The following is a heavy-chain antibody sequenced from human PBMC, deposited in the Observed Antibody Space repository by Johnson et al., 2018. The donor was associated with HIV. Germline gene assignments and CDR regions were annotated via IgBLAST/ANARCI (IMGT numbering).Heavy chain of an antibody. CDR2: INWNGGST. J-gene: IGHJ3*02. CDR1: GFTFSSYG. V-gene: IGHV3-NL1*01. Sequence: QVQLVESGGGLVQPGGSLRLSCAASGFTFSSYGMSWVRQAPGKGLEWVSGINWNGGSTGYADSVKGRFTISRDNSKNTLYLQMNSLRAEDTAVYYCARGSYYDSSGDAFDIWGQGTMVTVSS. D-gene: IGHD3-22*01. CDR3: ARGSYYDSSGDAFDI.